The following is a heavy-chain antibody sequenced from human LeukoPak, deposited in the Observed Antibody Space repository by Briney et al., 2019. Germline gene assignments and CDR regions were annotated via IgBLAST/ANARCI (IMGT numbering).Heavy chain of an antibody. Sequence: PGGSLRLSCAASGFTFSGYSMNWVRQAPGKGLEWVSSISSSSSYIYYADSVKGRFTISRDNAKNSLYLQMNSLRAEDTAVYYCARNLIAAAGTDLDYWGQGTLVTVSS. D-gene: IGHD6-13*01. J-gene: IGHJ4*02. V-gene: IGHV3-21*01. CDR3: ARNLIAAAGTDLDY. CDR2: ISSSSSYI. CDR1: GFTFSGYS.